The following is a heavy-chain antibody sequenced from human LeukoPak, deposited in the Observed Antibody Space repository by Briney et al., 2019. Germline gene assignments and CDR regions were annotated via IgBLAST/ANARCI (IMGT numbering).Heavy chain of an antibody. D-gene: IGHD2-15*01. CDR3: ARDGDCSGGSCYSFDY. V-gene: IGHV1-69*13. CDR1: GGTFSSYA. CDR2: IFPIFGTA. J-gene: IGHJ4*02. Sequence: SVKVSCKASGGTFSSYAISWVRQAPGQGLEWMGGIFPIFGTANYAQKFQGRVTITADESTSTAYMELSSLRSEDTAVYYCARDGDCSGGSCYSFDYWGQGTLVTVSS.